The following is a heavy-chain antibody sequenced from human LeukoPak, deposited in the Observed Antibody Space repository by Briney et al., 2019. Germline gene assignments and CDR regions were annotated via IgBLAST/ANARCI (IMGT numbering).Heavy chain of an antibody. CDR1: GDSVSSINGA. J-gene: IGHJ4*02. CDR3: ARDFGTTGWHTFDY. Sequence: SQTLSLTCVVSGDSVSSINGAWNWIRQSPSRGLEWLGRTYYRSKWYNDYAESMEGRMTISQDTSKNQYSLHLNSVTPDDTAVYYCARDFGTTGWHTFDYWGQGTLVTVSS. D-gene: IGHD6-19*01. CDR2: TYYRSKWYN. V-gene: IGHV6-1*01.